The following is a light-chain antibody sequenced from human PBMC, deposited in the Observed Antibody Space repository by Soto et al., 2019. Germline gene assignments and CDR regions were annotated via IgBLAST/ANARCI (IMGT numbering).Light chain of an antibody. CDR1: ENINTR. Sequence: DIQMTQSPSSLSASVGDRVTITCRASENINTRLNWYQQKPGKAPSLLIYAASTLQGGVPSRFSGSGSGTDFTLTISNLQPEDFATYHCQQSFDTPRTFGQGTRLEIK. V-gene: IGKV1-39*01. CDR2: AAS. CDR3: QQSFDTPRT. J-gene: IGKJ1*01.